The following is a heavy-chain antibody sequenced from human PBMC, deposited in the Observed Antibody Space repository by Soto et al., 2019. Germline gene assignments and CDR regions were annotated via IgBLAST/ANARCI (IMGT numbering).Heavy chain of an antibody. V-gene: IGHV4-39*01. CDR3: ARRVVVPAARLLYYYYGMDV. J-gene: IGHJ6*02. D-gene: IGHD2-2*01. CDR1: GGSISSSSYY. CDR2: IYYSGST. Sequence: QLQLQESGPGLVKPSETLSLTCTVSGGSISSSSYYWGWIRQPPGKGLEWIGSIYYSGSTYYNPSLKSRVTISVDTSNNQFSLKLSSVNAADTAVYYCARRVVVPAARLLYYYYGMDVLGQGTTVTVSS.